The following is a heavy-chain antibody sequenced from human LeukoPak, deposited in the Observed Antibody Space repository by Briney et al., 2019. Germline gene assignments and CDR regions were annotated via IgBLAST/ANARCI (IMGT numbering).Heavy chain of an antibody. V-gene: IGHV4-39*01. Sequence: KPSETLSLTCTVSGGSTSSSSYYWGWIRQPPGKGLEWIGSIYYSGSTYYNPSLKSRVTISVDTSKNQFSLKLSSVTAADTAVYYCASWYSSGWYFDYWGQGTLVTVSS. CDR2: IYYSGST. CDR3: ASWYSSGWYFDY. D-gene: IGHD6-19*01. CDR1: GGSTSSSSYY. J-gene: IGHJ4*02.